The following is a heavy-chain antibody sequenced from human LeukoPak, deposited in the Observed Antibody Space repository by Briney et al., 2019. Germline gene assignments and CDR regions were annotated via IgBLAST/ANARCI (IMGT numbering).Heavy chain of an antibody. V-gene: IGHV3-9*01. CDR2: ISWNSGSI. Sequence: GGSLRLSCAASGFTFDDYAMHWVRQAPGKGLEWVSGISWNSGSIGYADSVKGRFTISRDNAKNSLYLQMNSLRAEDTALYYCAKSRCSSTSCRFDCWGQGTLVTVSS. J-gene: IGHJ4*02. CDR3: AKSRCSSTSCRFDC. D-gene: IGHD2-2*01. CDR1: GFTFDDYA.